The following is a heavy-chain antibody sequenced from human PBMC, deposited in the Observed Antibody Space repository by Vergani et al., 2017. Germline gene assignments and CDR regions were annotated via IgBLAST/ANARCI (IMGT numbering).Heavy chain of an antibody. Sequence: QLQVQESGPGLVKPSETLSLTCTVSGGSISSSNNYWGWIRQPPGKGLEWIGSIYYSGSTHYNPSLKSRVTISVDTSKNQFSLKLSSVSAADTAVYYCARLPPGAATGYWFDPWGQGTLVTVSS. D-gene: IGHD2-15*01. CDR1: GGSISSSNNY. J-gene: IGHJ5*02. CDR2: IYYSGST. CDR3: ARLPPGAATGYWFDP. V-gene: IGHV4-39*01.